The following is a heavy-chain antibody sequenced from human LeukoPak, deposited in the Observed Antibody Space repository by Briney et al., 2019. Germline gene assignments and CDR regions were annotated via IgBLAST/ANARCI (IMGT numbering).Heavy chain of an antibody. D-gene: IGHD2-2*01. J-gene: IGHJ4*02. CDR1: GGSFSGYY. V-gene: IGHV4-34*01. CDR3: ARDRYLAYFDS. Sequence: SETLSLTCAVYGGSFSGYYWSWIRQPPGKGLEWIGEINHSGSTNYNPSLKSRVIMSVDTSKNQFSLKLSSVTAADTAVYYCARDRYLAYFDSWGQGILVTVSS. CDR2: INHSGST.